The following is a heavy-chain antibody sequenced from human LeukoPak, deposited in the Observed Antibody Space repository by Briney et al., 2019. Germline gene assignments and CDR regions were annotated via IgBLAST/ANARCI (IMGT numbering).Heavy chain of an antibody. CDR1: GFTFSSYS. J-gene: IGHJ6*03. D-gene: IGHD4-11*01. CDR2: IGSSSSYI. Sequence: GGSLRLSCAASGFTFSSYSMNWVRQAPGKGLEWVSSIGSSSSYIYYADSVKGRFTISRDNAKNSLYLQMNSLRAEDTAVYYCARARGAYDYTTPADYYYMDVWGKGTTVTVSS. CDR3: ARARGAYDYTTPADYYYMDV. V-gene: IGHV3-21*01.